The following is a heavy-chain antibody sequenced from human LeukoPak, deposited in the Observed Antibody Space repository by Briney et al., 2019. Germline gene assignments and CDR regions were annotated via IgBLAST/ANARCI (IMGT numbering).Heavy chain of an antibody. CDR1: GFTFSTYS. CDR2: ISSSSSTI. V-gene: IGHV3-48*04. J-gene: IGHJ6*02. Sequence: PGGSLRLSCVASGFTFSTYSMNWVRQAPGKGLEWVSYISSSSSTIYYADSVKGRFTISRDNAKNSVYLQMKSLRVEDTAVYYCAREGSGDIEASARAKYYYYYGMDVWGQGTTVTVSS. CDR3: AREGSGDIEASARAKYYYYYGMDV. D-gene: IGHD5-12*01.